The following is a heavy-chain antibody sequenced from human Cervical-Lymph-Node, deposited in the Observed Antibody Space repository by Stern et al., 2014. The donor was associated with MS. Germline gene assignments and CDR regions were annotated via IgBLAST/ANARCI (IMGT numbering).Heavy chain of an antibody. J-gene: IGHJ6*02. V-gene: IGHV3-48*02. Sequence: EVQLEESGGGLVQPGGSLRLSCAASGFTFSSYSMNWVRQAPRKGLEWVSYISSSSSTIYYADSVKGRFTISRDNAKNSLYLQMNSLRDEDTAVYYCARDGLVVVAATPKYYGMDVWGQGTTVTVSS. CDR1: GFTFSSYS. CDR2: ISSSSSTI. CDR3: ARDGLVVVAATPKYYGMDV. D-gene: IGHD2-15*01.